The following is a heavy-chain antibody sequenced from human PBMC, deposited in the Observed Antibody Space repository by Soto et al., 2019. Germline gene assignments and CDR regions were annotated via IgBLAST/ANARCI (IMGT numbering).Heavy chain of an antibody. CDR2: ISYDGSNK. V-gene: IGHV3-30-3*01. CDR3: ARDLQFLFFLPLHYYSYCMDV. Sequence: PGGTLRLSCAAYGLTFSNYAMHWVRQAPGKGQEWVAAISYDGSNKYYADSVKGRFTISRDNSKNTLYLQMNSMRAEDTAVYYCARDLQFLFFLPLHYYSYCMDVCGQATSVTVFS. D-gene: IGHD3-3*01. J-gene: IGHJ6*02. CDR1: GLTFSNYA.